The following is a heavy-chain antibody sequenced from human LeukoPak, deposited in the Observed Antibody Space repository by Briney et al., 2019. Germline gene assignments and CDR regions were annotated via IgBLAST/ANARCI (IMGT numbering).Heavy chain of an antibody. J-gene: IGHJ4*02. CDR3: ARDPTNPREEDGYNPYYFDY. V-gene: IGHV3-7*01. CDR2: INHNGNVN. D-gene: IGHD5-24*01. CDR1: GFTFSSYW. Sequence: GGSLRLSCAASGFTFSSYWMNWARQAPGKGLEWVASINHNGNVNYYVDSVKGRFTISRDNAKNTLYLQMNSLRAEDTAVYYCARDPTNPREEDGYNPYYFDYWGQGTLVTVSS.